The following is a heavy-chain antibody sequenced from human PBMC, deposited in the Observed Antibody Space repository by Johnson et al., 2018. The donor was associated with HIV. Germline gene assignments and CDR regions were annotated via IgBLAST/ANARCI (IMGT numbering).Heavy chain of an antibody. CDR3: AKDPRSSSWYWDAFDI. V-gene: IGHV3-11*01. J-gene: IGHJ3*02. Sequence: QVQLVESGGGLVKPGGSLRLSCAASGFTFSDYYMSWIRQAPGKGLEWVSYISSSGSTIYYADSVKGRFTISRDNSKNTLYLQMNSLRAEDTAVYYCAKDPRSSSWYWDAFDIWGQGTMVTVSS. CDR1: GFTFSDYY. CDR2: ISSSGSTI. D-gene: IGHD6-13*01.